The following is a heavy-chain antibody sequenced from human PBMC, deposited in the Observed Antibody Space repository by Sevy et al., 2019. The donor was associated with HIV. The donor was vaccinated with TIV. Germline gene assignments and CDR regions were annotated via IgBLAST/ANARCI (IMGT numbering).Heavy chain of an antibody. Sequence: GGSLRLSCAGSGFSFKNVWMTWVRQTPGKGLEWVGHAKRKSDGGSIDYGSPVNGRFTISIDDSKDMLYLQMSSLKTEDTGVYYCSTVLGAGAAGAFEIWGQGTMVTVSS. CDR2: AKRKSDGGSI. CDR1: GFSFKNVW. V-gene: IGHV3-15*01. J-gene: IGHJ3*02. D-gene: IGHD1-26*01. CDR3: STVLGAGAAGAFEI.